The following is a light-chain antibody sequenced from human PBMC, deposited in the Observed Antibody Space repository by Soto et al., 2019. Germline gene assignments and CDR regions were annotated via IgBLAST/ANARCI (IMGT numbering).Light chain of an antibody. J-gene: IGKJ4*01. CDR3: QQYNSYSLT. CDR2: KAS. CDR1: QSISSY. V-gene: IGKV1-5*03. Sequence: DIQMTQSPSSLSASVGDRVIITCRTSQSISSYLNWYQQKPGKAPKLLIYKASSLESGVPSRFSGSGSGTEFTLTISSLQPDDFATYYCQQYNSYSLTFGGGTKVDI.